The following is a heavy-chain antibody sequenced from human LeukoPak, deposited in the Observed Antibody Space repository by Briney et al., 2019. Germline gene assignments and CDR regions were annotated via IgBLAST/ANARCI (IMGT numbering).Heavy chain of an antibody. Sequence: SVKVSCKASGGTFSSYAISWVRQAPGQGLEWMGGIIPIFGTANYAQKFQGRVTITTDESTSTAYMELSSLRSEDTAVYYCAGGRLQGRYYYYYYMDVWGRGTTVTVSS. CDR2: IIPIFGTA. CDR1: GGTFSSYA. D-gene: IGHD5-24*01. V-gene: IGHV1-69*05. J-gene: IGHJ6*03. CDR3: AGGRLQGRYYYYYYMDV.